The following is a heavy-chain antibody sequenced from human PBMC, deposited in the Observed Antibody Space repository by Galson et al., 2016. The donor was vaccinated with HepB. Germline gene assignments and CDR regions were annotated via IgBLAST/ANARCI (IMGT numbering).Heavy chain of an antibody. J-gene: IGHJ4*02. CDR1: GLIFDDYT. V-gene: IGHV3-43*01. D-gene: IGHD3-10*01. CDR2: VRYDGGLT. CDR3: ATASGGDIEY. Sequence: SLRLSCAVSGLIFDDYTMHRVRQAPGKGLEWVALVRYDGGLTKYGESVKGRFTISRDNSENALYLQMNTLTTEDTALYYCATASGGDIEYWGQGTLATVNS.